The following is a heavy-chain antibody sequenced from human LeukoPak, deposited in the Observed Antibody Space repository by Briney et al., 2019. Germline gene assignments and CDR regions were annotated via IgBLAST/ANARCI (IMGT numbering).Heavy chain of an antibody. CDR1: GASISSSGFA. CDR3: ARPTWFGELLSFDI. CDR2: IHYRGTT. J-gene: IGHJ3*02. Sequence: SETLSLTCTVSGASISSSGFAWAWIRQPPGKGPEWIGSIHYRGTTTYNPSPSLQSRVTIYADRSKNHYSLEVTSVTAADTAVYYCARPTWFGELLSFDIWGQGTMVTVSS. V-gene: IGHV4-39*02. D-gene: IGHD3-10*01.